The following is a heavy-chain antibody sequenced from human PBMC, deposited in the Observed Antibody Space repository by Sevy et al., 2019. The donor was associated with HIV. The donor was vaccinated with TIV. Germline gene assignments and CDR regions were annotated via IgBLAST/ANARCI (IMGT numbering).Heavy chain of an antibody. CDR1: GYTFTSYY. CDR2: INPSGGST. V-gene: IGHV1-46*01. CDR3: ARDSDNYDILTGYYPFDY. J-gene: IGHJ4*02. D-gene: IGHD3-9*01. Sequence: ASVKVSCKASGYTFTSYYMHWVRQAPGQGLEWMGIINPSGGSTSYAQKFQGRVTMTRDTSTSTVYMELRSLRSEETAVYYCARDSDNYDILTGYYPFDYWGQGTLVTVSS.